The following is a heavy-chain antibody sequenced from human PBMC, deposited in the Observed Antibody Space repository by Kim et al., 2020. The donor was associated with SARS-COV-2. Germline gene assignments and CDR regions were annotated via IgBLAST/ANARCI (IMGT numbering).Heavy chain of an antibody. V-gene: IGHV3-23*03. CDR1: GFTFSSYA. CDR3: AKDQAKYYGSGTAFDY. Sequence: GGSLRLSCAASGFTFSSYAMSWVRQAPGKGLEWVSVIYSGGSSTYYADSVKGRFTISRDNSKNTLYLQMNSLRAEDTAVYYCAKDQAKYYGSGTAFDYWG. CDR2: IYSGGSST. D-gene: IGHD3-10*01. J-gene: IGHJ4*01.